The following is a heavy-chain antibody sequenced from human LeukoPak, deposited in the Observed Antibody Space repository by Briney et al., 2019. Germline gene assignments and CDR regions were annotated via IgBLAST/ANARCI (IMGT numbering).Heavy chain of an antibody. V-gene: IGHV3-23*01. D-gene: IGHD5-18*01. Sequence: PGGSLRLSCAASGFTFSSYGMSWVRQAPGKGLEWVSAISGSGGSTYYADSVKGRFTISRDNSKNTLYLQMNSLRAEDTAVYYCAKSHYALWIQLWSPFDYWGQGTLVTVSS. J-gene: IGHJ4*02. CDR3: AKSHYALWIQLWSPFDY. CDR2: ISGSGGST. CDR1: GFTFSSYG.